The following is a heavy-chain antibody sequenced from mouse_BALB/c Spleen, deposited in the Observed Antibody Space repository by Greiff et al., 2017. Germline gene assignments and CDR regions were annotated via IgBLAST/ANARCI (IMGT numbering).Heavy chain of an antibody. D-gene: IGHD1-1*01. CDR3: ARGQLTTGWYFDV. CDR2: ISSGGST. J-gene: IGHJ1*01. CDR1: GFTFSSSA. Sequence: EVKLEESGGGLVKPGGSLKLSCAASGFTFSSSAMSWVRQTPEKRLAWVASISSGGSTYYPASVKGRFTISRDNARNILYLQMSSLRSEDTAMYYCARGQLTTGWYFDVWGAGTTVTVSS. V-gene: IGHV5-6-5*01.